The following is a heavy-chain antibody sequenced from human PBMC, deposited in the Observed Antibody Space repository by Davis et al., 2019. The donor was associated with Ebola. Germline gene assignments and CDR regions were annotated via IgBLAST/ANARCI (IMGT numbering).Heavy chain of an antibody. J-gene: IGHJ3*02. CDR1: GFTFSSYW. CDR3: VKDSSNIWFDI. Sequence: GESLKISCAASGFTFSSYWMSWVRQAPGKGLEWVAFISHDETNTYYADSVKGRFTISRDNSKNTLYLQMNSLRVEDSAIYYCVKDSSNIWFDIWGQGTLVTVSS. CDR2: ISHDETNT. V-gene: IGHV3-30*18. D-gene: IGHD2/OR15-2a*01.